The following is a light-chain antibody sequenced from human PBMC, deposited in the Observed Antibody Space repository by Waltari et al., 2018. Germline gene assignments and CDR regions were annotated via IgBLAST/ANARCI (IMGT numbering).Light chain of an antibody. J-gene: IGKJ3*01. CDR2: AAS. V-gene: IGKV1-9*01. CDR3: QQLNSYPVT. Sequence: LTQSPSSLSASVGDRVTITCRASQGISSYLAWYQQNPGKPPKLLIYAASTLQSGVPSRFSGSGSGTDFTLTISSLQPEDFATYYCQQLNSYPVTFGPGTKVDIK. CDR1: QGISSY.